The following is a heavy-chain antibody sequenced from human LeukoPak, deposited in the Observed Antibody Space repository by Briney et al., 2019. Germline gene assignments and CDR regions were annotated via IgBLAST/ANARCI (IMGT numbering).Heavy chain of an antibody. Sequence: PSETLSLTCTVSGGSINSSYYYWGWIRQPPGKGLEWIGSIYYSGSTNYNPSLKSRVTISVDTSKNQFSLKLSSVTAADTAAYYCARDAYAGGEYFDLWGRGTLATVSS. V-gene: IGHV4-39*02. CDR1: GGSINSSYYY. CDR3: ARDAYAGGEYFDL. J-gene: IGHJ2*01. D-gene: IGHD3-16*01. CDR2: IYYSGST.